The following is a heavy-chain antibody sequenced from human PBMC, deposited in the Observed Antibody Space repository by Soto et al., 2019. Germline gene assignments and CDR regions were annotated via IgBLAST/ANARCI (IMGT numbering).Heavy chain of an antibody. Sequence: QVHLAESGGGVVQPGTSLRLSCAASGFTFSSYGMHWVRQAPGKGLEWVAVVSFDGSNNFYADSVKGRFTISRDNSKNTLYLQMNSLRAEDTAVYYCAKVPATEDYYGMDVWGQGTTVTVSS. V-gene: IGHV3-30*18. J-gene: IGHJ6*02. CDR2: VSFDGSNN. CDR3: AKVPATEDYYGMDV. CDR1: GFTFSSYG.